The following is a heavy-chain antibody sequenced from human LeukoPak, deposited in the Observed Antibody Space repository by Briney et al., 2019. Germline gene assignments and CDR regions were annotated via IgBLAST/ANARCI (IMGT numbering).Heavy chain of an antibody. CDR3: ARVKFFWNPPFDY. Sequence: ASVKVSCKASGGTFSSYAISWVRQAPGQGLEWMGGIIPIFGTANYAQKFQGRVTITTDESTSTAYMELSSLRSEDTAVYYCARVKFFWNPPFDYWGQGTLVTVSS. CDR1: GGTFSSYA. J-gene: IGHJ4*02. D-gene: IGHD3-3*01. V-gene: IGHV1-69*05. CDR2: IIPIFGTA.